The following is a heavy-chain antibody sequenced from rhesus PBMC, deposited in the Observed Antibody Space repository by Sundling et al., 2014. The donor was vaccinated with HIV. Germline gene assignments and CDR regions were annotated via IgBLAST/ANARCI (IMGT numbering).Heavy chain of an antibody. V-gene: IGHV3S42*01. D-gene: IGHD3-3*01. Sequence: EVQLVETGGGLVQPGGSLKLSCAASGFIFSNYGMSWVRQAPGKGLEWVSAINSDGGTTYYLDSVKGRFTISRDNSKNTLSLQMNSLRAEDTAVYHCAAFGLDYYGLDSWGQGVVVTVSS. CDR3: AAFGLDYYGLDS. CDR2: INSDGGTT. CDR1: GFIFSNYG. J-gene: IGHJ6*01.